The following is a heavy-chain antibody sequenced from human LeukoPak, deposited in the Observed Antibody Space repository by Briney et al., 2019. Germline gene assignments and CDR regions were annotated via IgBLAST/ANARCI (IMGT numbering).Heavy chain of an antibody. CDR1: GYTFTGFG. J-gene: IGHJ1*01. CDR2: VSPYNGVT. CDR3: ARDVGSRGSGY. D-gene: IGHD1-1*01. V-gene: IGHV1-18*01. Sequence: GASVKASCKASGYTFTGFGISWVRQAPGQGLEWMGWVSPYNGVTNYVQKLQGRVTMTTDTSTNTAYMELRSLRSDDTAVYYCARDVGSRGSGYWGQGTLVTVSS.